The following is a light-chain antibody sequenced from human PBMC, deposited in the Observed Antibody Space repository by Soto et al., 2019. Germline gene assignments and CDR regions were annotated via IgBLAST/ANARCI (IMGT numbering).Light chain of an antibody. J-gene: IGKJ5*01. CDR2: DAS. CDR1: QSVSNY. Sequence: EIVLTQSPATLSLSPGERATLSWGASQSVSNYLAWYQQKPGQAPRLLIYDASNRATDIPARFSGSGSGTDFTLTISSLEPEDFAVYYCQQRSNWPPFTFGQGTRLEI. V-gene: IGKV3-11*01. CDR3: QQRSNWPPFT.